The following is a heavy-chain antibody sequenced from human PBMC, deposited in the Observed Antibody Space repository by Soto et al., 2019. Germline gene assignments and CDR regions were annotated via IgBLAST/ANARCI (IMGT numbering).Heavy chain of an antibody. J-gene: IGHJ4*02. Sequence: FLRLSCAASGFPLSRYGMHWVRQAPGKGLEWVAVIWSDGSNKYYADSVKGRFTISRDNSKNTLYLQMNSLRAEDTAVYYCAREFWSGPFDYWGQGTLVTVSS. CDR2: IWSDGSNK. CDR3: AREFWSGPFDY. CDR1: GFPLSRYG. V-gene: IGHV3-33*01. D-gene: IGHD3-3*01.